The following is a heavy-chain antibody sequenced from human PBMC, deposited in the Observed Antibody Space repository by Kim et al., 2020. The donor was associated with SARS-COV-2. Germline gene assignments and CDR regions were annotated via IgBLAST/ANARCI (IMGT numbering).Heavy chain of an antibody. D-gene: IGHD3-10*01. J-gene: IGHJ4*02. CDR3: ARVAYRDSGSGSYAPFYDY. CDR2: INTNTGNP. CDR1: GYTMTTYT. Sequence: ASVKVSCKASGYTMTTYTMNWVRQAPGQGLEWMGWINTNTGNPTYAQGFTGRFVFSLDTSVSAAYLQIIGLKAEDTAVYYCARVAYRDSGSGSYAPFYDYWGQGTLVTVSS. V-gene: IGHV7-4-1*02.